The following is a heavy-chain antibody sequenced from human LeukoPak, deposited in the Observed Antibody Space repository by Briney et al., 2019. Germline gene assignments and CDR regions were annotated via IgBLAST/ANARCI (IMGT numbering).Heavy chain of an antibody. CDR3: AKAPGPAAFSYYGMGV. CDR1: GFTFSSYA. D-gene: IGHD2-2*01. Sequence: GGSLRLSCAASGFTFSSYAMSWVRQAPGKGLEWVSAISGSGGSTYYADSVKGRFTISRDNSKNTLYLQMNSLRAEDTAVYYCAKAPGPAAFSYYGMGVWGQGTTVTVSS. V-gene: IGHV3-23*01. CDR2: ISGSGGST. J-gene: IGHJ6*02.